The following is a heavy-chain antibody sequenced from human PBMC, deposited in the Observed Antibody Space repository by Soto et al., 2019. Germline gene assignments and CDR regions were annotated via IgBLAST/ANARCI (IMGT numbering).Heavy chain of an antibody. V-gene: IGHV1-2*04. CDR2: INPNSGGT. J-gene: IGHJ6*03. CDR1: GYTFTGYY. CDR3: AREREVRARGAPSYYYYYMDV. Sequence: ASVKVSCKASGYTFTGYYMHWVRQAPGQGLEWMGWINPNSGGTNYAQKFQGWVTMTRDTSISTAYMELSRLRSDDTAVYYCAREREVRARGAPSYYYYYMDVWGKGTTVTVSS. D-gene: IGHD5-12*01.